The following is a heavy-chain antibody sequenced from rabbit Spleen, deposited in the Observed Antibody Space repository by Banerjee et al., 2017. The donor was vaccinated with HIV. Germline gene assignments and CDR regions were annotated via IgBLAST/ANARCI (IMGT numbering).Heavy chain of an antibody. CDR2: IYTGSGNT. CDR1: GFSFINYDV. D-gene: IGHD1-1*01. CDR3: ARGDSNGYSL. V-gene: IGHV1S45*01. J-gene: IGHJ4*01. Sequence: QEHLKESGGGLVQPEGSLTLTCTASGFSFINYDVFWVHQAPGKGLEWIAYIYTGSGNTYYASWAKGRFTFSKTSSTTVTLQMTSLTAADTATYFCARGDSNGYSLWGPGTLVTVS.